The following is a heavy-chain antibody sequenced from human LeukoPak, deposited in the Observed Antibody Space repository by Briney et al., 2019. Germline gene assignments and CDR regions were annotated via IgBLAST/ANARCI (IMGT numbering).Heavy chain of an antibody. CDR1: GGSISSYY. D-gene: IGHD6-19*01. CDR2: IYYSGST. J-gene: IGHJ6*02. CDR3: ARHIAVSDYYYYGMDV. Sequence: PSETLSLTCTVSGGSISSYYWSWIRQPPGKGLEWIGYIYYSGSTNYNPSLKSRVTISVDTSKNQFSLKLSSVTAADTAVYYCARHIAVSDYYYYGMDVWGQGTTVTVSS. V-gene: IGHV4-59*08.